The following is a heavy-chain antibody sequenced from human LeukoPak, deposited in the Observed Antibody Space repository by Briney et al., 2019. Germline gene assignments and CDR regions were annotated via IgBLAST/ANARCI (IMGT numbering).Heavy chain of an antibody. Sequence: ASVKVSCKASGYTFTGHYMHWVRQAPGQGLEWMGWINPNTGGTNHTQKFRGRVTMTRDTSISTAYVELSRLRSDDTAVYYCARDRLAVASYYFYYMDVWGKGTTATVSS. D-gene: IGHD6-19*01. CDR2: INPNTGGT. CDR1: GYTFTGHY. J-gene: IGHJ6*03. V-gene: IGHV1-2*02. CDR3: ARDRLAVASYYFYYMDV.